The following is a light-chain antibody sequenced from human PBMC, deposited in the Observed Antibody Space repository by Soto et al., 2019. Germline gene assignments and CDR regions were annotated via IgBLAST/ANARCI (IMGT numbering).Light chain of an antibody. CDR1: QSISSN. J-gene: IGKJ1*01. Sequence: EIVVTQSPATLSVSPGDRATLSFRARQSISSNLAWYQQKPRQAPRLLIYAASARATGIPARFSGSGSGTEVTLTISSLQSEDFAVYYCQQYTDGSPWTFGQGTKVDIK. CDR3: QQYTDGSPWT. CDR2: AAS. V-gene: IGKV3-15*01.